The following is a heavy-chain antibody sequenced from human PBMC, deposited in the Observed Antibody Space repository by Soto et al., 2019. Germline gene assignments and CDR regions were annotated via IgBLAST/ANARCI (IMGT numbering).Heavy chain of an antibody. J-gene: IGHJ6*02. Sequence: PGESLKISCKGSGYSFTSYWIGWVRQMPGKGLEWMGIIYPGDSDTRYSPSFQGQVTISAYKSISTAYLQWSSLKASDTAMYYCATSSIRKTPYYYYGMDVWAQGTTVTVSS. D-gene: IGHD3-3*02. CDR3: ATSSIRKTPYYYYGMDV. CDR1: GYSFTSYW. V-gene: IGHV5-51*01. CDR2: IYPGDSDT.